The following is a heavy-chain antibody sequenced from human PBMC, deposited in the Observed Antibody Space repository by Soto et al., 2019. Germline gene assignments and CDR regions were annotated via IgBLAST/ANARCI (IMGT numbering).Heavy chain of an antibody. Sequence: ESVPTLVTPAQTLTRTCTFSGFSLSTDDLGVGWIRQPPGKALDWLAVIYWDDDKRYSPSLKSRLTITKDTSKNQVLLTMTNMDPVDTATYFCARSKYSISSFDYWGQGALVTVSS. CDR2: IYWDDDK. CDR1: GFSLSTDDLG. V-gene: IGHV2-5*02. J-gene: IGHJ4*02. D-gene: IGHD6-6*01. CDR3: ARSKYSISSFDY.